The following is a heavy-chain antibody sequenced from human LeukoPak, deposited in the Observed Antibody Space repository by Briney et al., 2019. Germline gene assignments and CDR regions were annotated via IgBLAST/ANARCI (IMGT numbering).Heavy chain of an antibody. CDR1: GFTFDDYA. D-gene: IGHD2-21*01. J-gene: IGHJ6*03. CDR2: ISWNSGSI. V-gene: IGHV3-9*01. Sequence: PGRSLRLSCAASGFTFDDYAMHWVRQAPGKGLEWVSGISWNSGSIGYADSVKGRFTISRDNAKKSMYLQMNSLRAEDTAVYYCARDGRILSYNMDVWGKGTTVTVSS. CDR3: ARDGRILSYNMDV.